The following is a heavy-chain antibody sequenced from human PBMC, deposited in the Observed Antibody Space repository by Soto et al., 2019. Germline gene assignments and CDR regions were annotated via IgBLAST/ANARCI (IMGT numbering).Heavy chain of an antibody. CDR3: APHTLDTGMPSGY. J-gene: IGHJ4*02. V-gene: IGHV1-18*01. Sequence: ASVKVSCKASGYTFTNYGVSWVRQAPGQGLEWMGWIGGYEGNTNYAQKLQGRVTLTTDTSTSTAYMELRSLRSDDTAVYYCAPHTLDTGMPSGYWGQGTLVTVSS. CDR1: GYTFTNYG. D-gene: IGHD5-18*01. CDR2: IGGYEGNT.